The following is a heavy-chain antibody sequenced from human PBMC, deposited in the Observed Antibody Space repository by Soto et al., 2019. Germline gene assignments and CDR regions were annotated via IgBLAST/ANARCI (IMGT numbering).Heavy chain of an antibody. Sequence: SVKVSCKASGGTFSSYAISWVRQAPGQGLEWMGGIIPIFGTANYAQKFQGRVTITADKSTSTAYMELSSLRSEDTAVYYCARAGGSIVPYYWFDPWGQGTLVTVSS. J-gene: IGHJ5*02. D-gene: IGHD2-2*01. V-gene: IGHV1-69*06. CDR2: IIPIFGTA. CDR3: ARAGGSIVPYYWFDP. CDR1: GGTFSSYA.